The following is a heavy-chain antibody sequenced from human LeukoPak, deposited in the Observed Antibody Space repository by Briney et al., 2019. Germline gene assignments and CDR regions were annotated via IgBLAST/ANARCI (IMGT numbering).Heavy chain of an antibody. CDR2: INQDGSEE. Sequence: GRSLRLSCAASGFTFSHYWMTWVRQASGKGLEWVAQINQDGSEEYYMDSVKARFTISGDNAKNSVFLQMNSLRAEDTAVYYCVRDGGVSGYDLLDYWGQGTLVTVSS. CDR3: VRDGGVSGYDLLDY. CDR1: GFTFSHYW. D-gene: IGHD5-12*01. V-gene: IGHV3-7*01. J-gene: IGHJ4*02.